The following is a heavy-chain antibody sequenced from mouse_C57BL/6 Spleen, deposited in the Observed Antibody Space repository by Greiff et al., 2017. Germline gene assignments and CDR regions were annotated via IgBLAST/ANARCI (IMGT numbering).Heavy chain of an antibody. CDR3: ARRVAQATLGKPHYYAMGY. J-gene: IGHJ4*01. D-gene: IGHD3-2*02. Sequence: EVQLQQSGPVLVKPGASVKMSCKASGYTFTDYYMNWVKQSHGKSLEWIGVINPYNGGTSYTQKFKGKATLTVDKSSSTAYMELNSLTSEDSAVYYCARRVAQATLGKPHYYAMGYWGQGTSVTVSS. V-gene: IGHV1-19*01. CDR2: INPYNGGT. CDR1: GYTFTDYY.